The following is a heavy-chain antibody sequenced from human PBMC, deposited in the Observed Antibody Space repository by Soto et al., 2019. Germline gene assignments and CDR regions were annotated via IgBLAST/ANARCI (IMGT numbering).Heavy chain of an antibody. CDR2: INAGNGNT. Sequence: ASVKVSCKASGYTFTSYAMHWVRQAPGQRLEWMGWINAGNGNTKYSQKFQGRVTITRDTFASTAYMELSSLRSEDTAVYYCARDLGYALPDYWGQETLVTVSS. J-gene: IGHJ4*02. D-gene: IGHD2-15*01. CDR1: GYTFTSYA. CDR3: ARDLGYALPDY. V-gene: IGHV1-3*01.